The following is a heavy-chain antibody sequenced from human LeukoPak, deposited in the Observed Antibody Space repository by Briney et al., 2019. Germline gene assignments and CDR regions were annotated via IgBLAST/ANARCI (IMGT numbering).Heavy chain of an antibody. D-gene: IGHD5-24*01. CDR1: GFTFSDYS. CDR2: IGIDSGNT. Sequence: AGSLTLSCAASGFTFSDYSMNWVRQAPGKGLEWISYIGIDSGNTNYADSVKGRFTTSGDKAKNSLYLQMNSLRVEDTAVYYCARDYKYAFDNWGQGALVTVSS. V-gene: IGHV3-48*01. CDR3: ARDYKYAFDN. J-gene: IGHJ4*02.